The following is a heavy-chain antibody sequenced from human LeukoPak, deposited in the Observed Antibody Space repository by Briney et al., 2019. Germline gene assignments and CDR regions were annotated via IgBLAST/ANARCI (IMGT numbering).Heavy chain of an antibody. D-gene: IGHD5-18*01. J-gene: IGHJ4*02. Sequence: ASVKVSCKASGYTFTNFYIHWVRQAPGQGLERMGIINPSGGSTSYAQKFQGRVTMTRDTSTSTLYMELSSLRSEDTAVYYCARGAPGDSYGFWGQGTLVTVSS. CDR2: INPSGGST. CDR1: GYTFTNFY. V-gene: IGHV1-46*01. CDR3: ARGAPGDSYGF.